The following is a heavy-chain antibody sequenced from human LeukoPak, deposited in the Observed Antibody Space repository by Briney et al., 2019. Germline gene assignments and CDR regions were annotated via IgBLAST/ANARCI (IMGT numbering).Heavy chain of an antibody. V-gene: IGHV3-43*02. CDR1: GFTFDDYA. D-gene: IGHD1-26*01. CDR3: ATTRRSGNEYAYFDH. CDR2: IREDGRTT. J-gene: IGHJ4*02. Sequence: QPGGSLRLSCAASGFTFDDYAMHWPRQAPGKGLEWVSLIREDGRTTYYVDSVKGRFAISRDNSKKSLYLQINSLRTEDTALYYCATTRRSGNEYAYFDHWGQGTLVTVSS.